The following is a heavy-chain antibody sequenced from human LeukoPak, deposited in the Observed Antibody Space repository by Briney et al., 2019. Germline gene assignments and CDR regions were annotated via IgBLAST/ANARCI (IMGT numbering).Heavy chain of an antibody. CDR2: IYYSGST. V-gene: IGHV4-59*01. CDR3: ARGPYGSGISNWFDP. CDR1: DDSINGFS. J-gene: IGHJ5*02. D-gene: IGHD3-10*01. Sequence: SETLSLTCTVSDDSINGFSWSWLRQSPGKGLEWIGYIYYSGSTNYNPSLKSRVTMSVDTSKNHLSLKLRSVTTADTAVYYCARGPYGSGISNWFDPWGQGTLVIVSS.